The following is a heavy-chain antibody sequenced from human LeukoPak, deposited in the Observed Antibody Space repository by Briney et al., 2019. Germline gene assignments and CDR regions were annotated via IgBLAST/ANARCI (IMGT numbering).Heavy chain of an antibody. V-gene: IGHV1-69*13. CDR3: AGGDCSSTSCYTFDY. Sequence: SVKVSCKASGGTFSSYASSWVRQAPGQGLEWMGGIIPIFGTANYAHKFLDRVTITADESTSTAYMELSSLRSEDTAVYYCAGGDCSSTSCYTFDYWGQGTLVTVSS. CDR1: GGTFSSYA. D-gene: IGHD2-2*02. CDR2: IIPIFGTA. J-gene: IGHJ4*02.